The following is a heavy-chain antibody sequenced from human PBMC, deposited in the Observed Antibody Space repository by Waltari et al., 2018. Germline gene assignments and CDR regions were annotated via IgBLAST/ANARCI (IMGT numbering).Heavy chain of an antibody. J-gene: IGHJ4*02. CDR3: LRDSSGSHFDY. CDR2: INPKNGDT. D-gene: IGHD3-22*01. V-gene: IGHV1-2*06. CDR1: GYTFTGYA. Sequence: LVQSGAEVKKPGASVKVSCKASGYTFTGYARLWVRQAPGQGLEWMGRINPKNGDTHYEQNVQGRVALTTDTSTNTAFMELQRLRSDDTAVYYCLRDSSGSHFDYWGQGTLVTVSS.